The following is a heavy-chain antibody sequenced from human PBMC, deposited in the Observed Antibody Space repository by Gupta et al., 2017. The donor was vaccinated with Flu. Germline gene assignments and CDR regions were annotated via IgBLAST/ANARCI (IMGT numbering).Heavy chain of an antibody. CDR2: VYFTGNT. D-gene: IGHD3-16*01. J-gene: IGHJ4*02. CDR3: ARRGAYFFDY. CDR1: SLNSGSYV. Sequence: SLNSGSYVWSWIRQNPGKGLEWIGYVYFTGNTYYNPSLQSRVSISVDRSKNQFSLEVGSVTAADTAVYYGARRGAYFFDYWGQGTLVSVSS. V-gene: IGHV4-31*02.